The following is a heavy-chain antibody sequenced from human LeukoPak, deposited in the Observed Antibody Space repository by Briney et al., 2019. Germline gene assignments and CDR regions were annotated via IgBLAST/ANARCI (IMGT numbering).Heavy chain of an antibody. CDR2: IYTSVTT. J-gene: IGHJ3*02. D-gene: IGHD2/OR15-2a*01. CDR3: ARSSTSSLGRAYDI. Sequence: PSETLSLTCTVSGGSISYYYWSWFRQSPGKGLEWFGRIYTSVTTNYNPSLKSRVTMSLDTSTSQFSLKMNSVTAADTAIYFCARSSTSSLGRAYDIWGRGTMVTVSS. V-gene: IGHV4-4*07. CDR1: GGSISYYY.